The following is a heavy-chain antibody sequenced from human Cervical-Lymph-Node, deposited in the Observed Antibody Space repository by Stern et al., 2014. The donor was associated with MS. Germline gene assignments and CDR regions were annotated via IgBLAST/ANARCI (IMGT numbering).Heavy chain of an antibody. CDR1: GYRFVDYW. J-gene: IGHJ5*02. D-gene: IGHD3-10*01. CDR3: ARALYRITMLQGVINSPES. V-gene: IGHV5-51*01. Sequence: EVQLVESGAEVKKPGESLKISCKASGYRFVDYWIGWVRQMPGKGLEWMGVIYPGDFDTRYSPSFQGQVTISVDKSISTAYLQWSNLKASDTAMYYCARALYRITMLQGVINSPESWGQGTLVTVSS. CDR2: IYPGDFDT.